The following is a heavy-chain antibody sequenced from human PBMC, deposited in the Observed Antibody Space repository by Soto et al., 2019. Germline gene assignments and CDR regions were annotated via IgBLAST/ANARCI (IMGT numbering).Heavy chain of an antibody. V-gene: IGHV3-30-3*01. Sequence: GGSLRHSCAASGFTFSSYAMHWVRQAPGKGLEWVAVISYDGSNKYYADSVKGRFTISRDNSKNTLYLQMNSLRAEDTAVYYCARSSDYYYDSYLDYWGQGTLVTVSS. CDR3: ARSSDYYYDSYLDY. CDR1: GFTFSSYA. J-gene: IGHJ4*02. D-gene: IGHD3-22*01. CDR2: ISYDGSNK.